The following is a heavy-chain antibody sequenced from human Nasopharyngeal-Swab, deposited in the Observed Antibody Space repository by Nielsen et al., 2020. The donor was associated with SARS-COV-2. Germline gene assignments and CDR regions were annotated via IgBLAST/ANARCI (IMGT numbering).Heavy chain of an antibody. CDR3: AREEVITLDY. D-gene: IGHD3-22*01. J-gene: IGHJ4*02. V-gene: IGHV3-69-1*02. CDR2: ITSGNSV. CDR1: GFTFSPYT. Sequence: GGSLRLSCATSGFTFSPYTMTWVRQAPGKGLQWISYITSGNSVQYADSVRGRFTISRDNAKNSLYLQMNSLRAEDTAVYYCAREEVITLDYWGQGTLVTVSS.